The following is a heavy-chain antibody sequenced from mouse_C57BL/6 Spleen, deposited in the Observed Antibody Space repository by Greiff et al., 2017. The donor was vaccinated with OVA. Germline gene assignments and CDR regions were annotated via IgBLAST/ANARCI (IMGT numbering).Heavy chain of an antibody. D-gene: IGHD1-2*01. V-gene: IGHV14-2*01. Sequence: EVQRVESGAELVKPGASVKLSCTASGFNIKDYYMHWVKQRTEQGLEWIGRIDPEDGETKYDPTFQGKATITADTSSNTAYLQLSSLTSEDTAVYYCARSPPTSAWGLYAMDYWGQGTSVTVSS. CDR3: ARSPPTSAWGLYAMDY. J-gene: IGHJ4*01. CDR2: IDPEDGET. CDR1: GFNIKDYY.